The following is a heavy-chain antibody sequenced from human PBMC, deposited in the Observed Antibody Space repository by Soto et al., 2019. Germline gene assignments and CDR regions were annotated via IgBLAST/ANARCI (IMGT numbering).Heavy chain of an antibody. CDR1: GGSISGTSYC. D-gene: IGHD3-16*02. CDR3: ARHGSF. Sequence: QLQLQESGPGLVKPSETLSLTCTVYGGSISGTSYCWGWIRQTPAKGLEWIGPIYYSGETFYHPSLKSRVTISLDPSQNHLSLNLSSVTAADTAIYYCARHGSFWGQGALVTAPS. J-gene: IGHJ1*01. CDR2: IYYSGET. V-gene: IGHV4-39*01.